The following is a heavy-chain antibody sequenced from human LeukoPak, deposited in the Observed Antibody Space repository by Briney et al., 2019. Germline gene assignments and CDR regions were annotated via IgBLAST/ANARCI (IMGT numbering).Heavy chain of an antibody. CDR1: GFPFGDYA. CDR2: IRSKAYGGTT. D-gene: IGHD2-21*02. Sequence: GGSLRLSCPASGFPFGDYAMSWFRQAPGKGLEWVGFIRSKAYGGTTEYAASVKGRFTISRDDSKSIAYLQMNSLKTEDTAVYYCTRGHIVVVTAILADYWGQGTLVTVSS. V-gene: IGHV3-49*03. CDR3: TRGHIVVVTAILADY. J-gene: IGHJ4*02.